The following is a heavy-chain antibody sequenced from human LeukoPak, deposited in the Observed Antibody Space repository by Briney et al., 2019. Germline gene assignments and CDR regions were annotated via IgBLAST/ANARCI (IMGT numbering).Heavy chain of an antibody. D-gene: IGHD3-10*01. V-gene: IGHV3-30-3*01. CDR1: GFTFSNYA. CDR2: VSSDGCST. Sequence: GGSLRLSCAASGFTFSNYAMHWVRQAPGKGLEWVAAVSSDGCSTWYADSVRGRFSISRDNSENTLDLHMNSLRAEDTALYYCARAPVRGVASTGFDYWGRGTLVTVSS. J-gene: IGHJ4*02. CDR3: ARAPVRGVASTGFDY.